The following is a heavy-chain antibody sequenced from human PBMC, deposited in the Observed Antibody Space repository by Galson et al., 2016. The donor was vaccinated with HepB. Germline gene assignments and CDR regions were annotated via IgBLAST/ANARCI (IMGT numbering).Heavy chain of an antibody. V-gene: IGHV6-1*01. CDR3: ARDRGSARYFFDS. Sequence: CAISGDSVSSYSAAWDWIRQSPSRGLEWLGRTYFRSKWYNDYAVSVKSRITIEVDTSKNLFSLHLNSVTPEDTAVYYCARDRGSARYFFDSWGQGALVTVSS. J-gene: IGHJ4*02. CDR2: TYFRSKWYN. CDR1: GDSVSSYSAA.